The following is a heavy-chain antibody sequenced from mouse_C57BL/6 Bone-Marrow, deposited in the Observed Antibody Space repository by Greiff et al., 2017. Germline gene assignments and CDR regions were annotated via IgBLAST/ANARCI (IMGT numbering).Heavy chain of an antibody. CDR1: GFTFSDYG. D-gene: IGHD1-1*01. CDR3: ARIPHYYGSIAYAMEC. CDR2: ISIGSSTI. V-gene: IGHV5-17*01. J-gene: IGHJ4*01. Sequence: VQLQQSGGGLVKPGGSLKLSCAASGFTFSDYGMHWVRQAPEKGLEWVAYISIGSSTIYYADTVKGRFTISRDNATTTLFLQITSLRSEDTAMYCCARIPHYYGSIAYAMECWGQGASVTVS.